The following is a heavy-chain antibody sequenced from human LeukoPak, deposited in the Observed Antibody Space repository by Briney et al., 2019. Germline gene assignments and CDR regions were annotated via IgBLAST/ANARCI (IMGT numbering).Heavy chain of an antibody. CDR3: ARTSYDYVWGSYRSNFDY. J-gene: IGHJ4*02. V-gene: IGHV5-51*01. Sequence: GESLKISCKGSGYSFTSYWIGWVRQMPEKGLEWMGIIYPGDSDTRYSPSFQGQVTISADKSISTAYLQWSSLKASDTAMYYCARTSYDYVWGSYRSNFDYWGQGTLVTVSS. D-gene: IGHD3-16*02. CDR2: IYPGDSDT. CDR1: GYSFTSYW.